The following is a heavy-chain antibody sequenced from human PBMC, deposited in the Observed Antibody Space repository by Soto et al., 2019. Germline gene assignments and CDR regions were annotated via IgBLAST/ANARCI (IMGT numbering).Heavy chain of an antibody. CDR2: FDPEDGET. CDR3: AATTYYYDSSGYRGDYYGMDV. Sequence: ASVKVSCKVSGYTLTELSMHWVRQAPGKGLELMGGFDPEDGETIYAQKFQGRVTMTEDTSTDTAYMELSSLRSEDTAVYYCAATTYYYDSSGYRGDYYGMDVWGQGTTVTVYS. V-gene: IGHV1-24*01. J-gene: IGHJ6*02. CDR1: GYTLTELS. D-gene: IGHD3-22*01.